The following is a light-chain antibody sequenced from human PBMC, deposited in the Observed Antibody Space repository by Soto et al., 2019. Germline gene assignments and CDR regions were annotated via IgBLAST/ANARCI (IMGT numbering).Light chain of an antibody. V-gene: IGKV1-9*01. CDR2: AAS. CDR3: QQLNSYPLT. CDR1: QGINSY. J-gene: IGKJ4*01. Sequence: DIQLTQSPSFLSASVGDTVTVTCRASQGINSYLAWYQQRPGKAPKLLIYAASTLESGVPARFSGSGSGTEFTLTISRLQPEDFATYYCQQLNSYPLTFGGGTKVEIK.